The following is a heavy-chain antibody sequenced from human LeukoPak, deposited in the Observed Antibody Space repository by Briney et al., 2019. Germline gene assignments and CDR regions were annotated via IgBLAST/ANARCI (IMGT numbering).Heavy chain of an antibody. J-gene: IGHJ6*03. V-gene: IGHV1-18*01. D-gene: IGHD3-16*01. CDR2: ISGYNGNT. CDR1: GYTFTSSG. Sequence: GASVKVSRKASGYTFTSSGISWVRLAPGQGLEWLGWISGYNGNTNYAQILQGRVTMTTDTSTSTAYMELRSLRSDDTAVYYCARGPGGRYGYHPLENYYYYYYMDVWGKGTTVTVSS. CDR3: ARGPGGRYGYHPLENYYYYYYMDV.